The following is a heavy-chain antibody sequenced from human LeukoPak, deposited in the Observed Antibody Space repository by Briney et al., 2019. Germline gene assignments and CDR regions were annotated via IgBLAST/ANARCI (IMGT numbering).Heavy chain of an antibody. CDR2: ISAYNGNT. V-gene: IGHV1-18*01. J-gene: IGHJ4*02. D-gene: IGHD3-9*01. Sequence: ASVKVSCKASGYTFTSYGISWVRQAPGQGLEWMGRISAYNGNTNYAQKLQGRVTMTTDTSTSTAYMELRSLRSDDTAVYYCARDQSLRYFDWAGYYQYFDYWGQGTLVTVSS. CDR3: ARDQSLRYFDWAGYYQYFDY. CDR1: GYTFTSYG.